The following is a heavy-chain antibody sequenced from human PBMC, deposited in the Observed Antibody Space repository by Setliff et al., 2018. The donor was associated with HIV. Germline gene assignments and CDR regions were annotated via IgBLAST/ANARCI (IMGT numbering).Heavy chain of an antibody. D-gene: IGHD3-22*01. Sequence: ASVKVSCKVSGDTLSEVSMHWVRQAPGKGLEWMGGFDPEDEETIYAQNFQGRVTMTEDTSTDTAYMELSSLRSEDTTMYYCATAYFYDSSGYWYVFDIWGQGTMVTVSS. J-gene: IGHJ3*02. CDR2: FDPEDEET. CDR1: GDTLSEVS. V-gene: IGHV1-24*01. CDR3: ATAYFYDSSGYWYVFDI.